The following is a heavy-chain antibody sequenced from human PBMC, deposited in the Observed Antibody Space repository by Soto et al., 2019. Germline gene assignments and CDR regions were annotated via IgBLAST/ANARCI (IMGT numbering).Heavy chain of an antibody. D-gene: IGHD3-9*01. V-gene: IGHV4-39*01. CDR1: GGSISSSSYY. CDR2: IYYSGST. CDR3: ARRILLYDILTGYYSPYYFDY. J-gene: IGHJ4*02. Sequence: SETLSLTCTVSGGSISSSSYYWGWIRQPPGKGLEWIGSIYYSGSTYYNPSLKSRVTISVDTSKNQFSLKLSSVTAADTAVYYCARRILLYDILTGYYSPYYFDYWGQGTLVTAPQ.